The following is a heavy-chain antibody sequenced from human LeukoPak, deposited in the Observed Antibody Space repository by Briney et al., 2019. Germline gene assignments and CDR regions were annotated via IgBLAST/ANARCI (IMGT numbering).Heavy chain of an antibody. Sequence: SETLSLTCTVSGGSISSYYWSWIRQPPGKGLEWIGYIYYSGSTNYNPSLKSRVTISVDTSKNQFSLKLSSVTAADTAVYYCARAPYGGNSFYYYYYGMDVWGQGTTVTVSS. J-gene: IGHJ6*02. CDR3: ARAPYGGNSFYYYYYGMDV. V-gene: IGHV4-59*01. CDR1: GGSISSYY. D-gene: IGHD4-23*01. CDR2: IYYSGST.